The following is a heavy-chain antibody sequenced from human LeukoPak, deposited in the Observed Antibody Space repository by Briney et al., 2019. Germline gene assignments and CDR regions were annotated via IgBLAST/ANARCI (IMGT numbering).Heavy chain of an antibody. CDR3: ARGPHRRTYDRDNWFDP. J-gene: IGHJ5*02. D-gene: IGHD3-3*01. CDR1: GGTFSSYA. Sequence: GASVKVSCKASGGTFSSYAISWVRQAPGQGLEWMGGIIPIFGTANYAQKFQGRVTMTRDMSITTVYMELSSLRSEDTAVYYCARGPHRRTYDRDNWFDPWGQGTLVTVSS. CDR2: IIPIFGTA. V-gene: IGHV1-69*05.